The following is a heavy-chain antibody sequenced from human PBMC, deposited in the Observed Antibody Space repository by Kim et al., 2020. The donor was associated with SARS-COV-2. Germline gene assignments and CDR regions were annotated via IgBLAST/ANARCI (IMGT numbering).Heavy chain of an antibody. Sequence: VDSVKGRFTISRDNAKNSLYLQMNSLRGEDTAVYYCARDRGEYGDWTGGYWGQGTLVTVSS. CDR3: ARDRGEYGDWTGGY. D-gene: IGHD4-17*01. V-gene: IGHV3-7*01. J-gene: IGHJ4*02.